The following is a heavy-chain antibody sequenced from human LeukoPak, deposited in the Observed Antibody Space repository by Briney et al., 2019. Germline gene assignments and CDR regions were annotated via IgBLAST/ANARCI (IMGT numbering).Heavy chain of an antibody. Sequence: PGGSLRLSCAASGFTFTIYWMSWVRQAPGKGREWVGRIKSKTDGGTTDYAAPVKGRFTISRDDSKNTLYLQMNSLKTEDTAVYYCTRPRAGDYWGQGTLVTVSS. CDR3: TRPRAGDY. V-gene: IGHV3-15*01. CDR1: GFTFTIYW. J-gene: IGHJ4*02. D-gene: IGHD6-19*01. CDR2: IKSKTDGGTT.